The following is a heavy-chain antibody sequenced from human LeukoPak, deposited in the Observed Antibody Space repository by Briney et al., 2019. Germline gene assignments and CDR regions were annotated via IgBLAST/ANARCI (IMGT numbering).Heavy chain of an antibody. D-gene: IGHD6-13*01. V-gene: IGHV4-39*01. Sequence: PSETLSLTCTVSGDSITNDNYFWAWIRQPPGKGLEWIGTIYYSGSTYYNPSLKSRVTISVDTSRNQFSLKLGSVTAADTAVYFCARHGSIATGAFTYWGQGTLVTVSS. CDR2: IYYSGST. CDR3: ARHGSIATGAFTY. J-gene: IGHJ4*02. CDR1: GDSITNDNYF.